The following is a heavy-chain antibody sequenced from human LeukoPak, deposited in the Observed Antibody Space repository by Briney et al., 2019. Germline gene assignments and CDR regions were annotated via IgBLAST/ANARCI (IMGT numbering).Heavy chain of an antibody. CDR3: AREAYCGGDCSTSHFDY. V-gene: IGHV1-2*06. D-gene: IGHD2-21*02. CDR1: GCTFTGYY. J-gene: IGHJ4*02. Sequence: GASVKVSCKASGCTFTGYYMHWVRQAPGQGLEWMGRINPNSGGTNYAQKFQARVAMTRDTSISTAYMELSRLTSDDTAVYFCAREAYCGGDCSTSHFDYWGQGTLVTVSS. CDR2: INPNSGGT.